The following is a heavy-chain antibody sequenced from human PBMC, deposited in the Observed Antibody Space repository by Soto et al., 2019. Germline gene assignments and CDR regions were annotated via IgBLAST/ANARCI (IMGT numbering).Heavy chain of an antibody. CDR1: GFTFSSYE. V-gene: IGHV3-48*03. CDR3: ARSRDFDWSYYFDY. Sequence: EVQLVESGGGLVQPGGSLRLSCAASGFTFSSYEMNWVRQAPGKGLVWVSYISSSGSTIYYADSVKGRFTISRDNAKNSLYLQMNSLRAEDTAVYYWARSRDFDWSYYFDYWGQGTLVTVSS. CDR2: ISSSGSTI. J-gene: IGHJ4*02. D-gene: IGHD3-9*01.